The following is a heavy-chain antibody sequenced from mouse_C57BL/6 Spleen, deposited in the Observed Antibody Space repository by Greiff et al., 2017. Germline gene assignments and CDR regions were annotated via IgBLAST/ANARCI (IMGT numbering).Heavy chain of an antibody. D-gene: IGHD1-1*01. CDR2: INPNYGTT. V-gene: IGHV1-39*01. CDR3: ARGAKGFTVVARNYAMDY. CDR1: GYSFTDYN. Sequence: VQLQQSGPELVKPGASVKISCKASGYSFTDYNMNWVKQSNGKSLEWIGVINPNYGTTSYNQKFKGKATLTVDQSSSTAYMQLNSLTSEDSAVYYCARGAKGFTVVARNYAMDYWGQGTSVTVSS. J-gene: IGHJ4*01.